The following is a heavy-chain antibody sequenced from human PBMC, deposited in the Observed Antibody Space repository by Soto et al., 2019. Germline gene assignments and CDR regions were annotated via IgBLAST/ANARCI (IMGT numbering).Heavy chain of an antibody. CDR1: GASITTYY. Sequence: QVQLQESGPGLVKPSDTLSLTCTVSGASITTYYWSWIRQPPGKGLEWIGYISYSGSTDYNPSLKCRVTISFDASKNQISLQVRSATAADAAVYYCARDLKEYCSDGKCNWFGPWGQGTLVTVSS. V-gene: IGHV4-59*01. J-gene: IGHJ5*02. CDR2: ISYSGST. D-gene: IGHD2-15*01. CDR3: ARDLKEYCSDGKCNWFGP.